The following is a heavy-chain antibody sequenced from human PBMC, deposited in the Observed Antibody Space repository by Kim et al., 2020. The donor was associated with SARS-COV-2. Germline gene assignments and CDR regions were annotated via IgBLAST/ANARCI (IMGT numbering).Heavy chain of an antibody. CDR2: ISAYNGNT. CDR3: ARANLPTIFGVVTGMDV. Sequence: ASVKVSCKSSGYTFTSYGISWVRQAPGQGLEWMGWISAYNGNTNYAQKLQGRVTMTTDTSTSTAYMELRSLRSDDTAVYYCARANLPTIFGVVTGMDVWGQGTTVTVSS. D-gene: IGHD3-3*01. J-gene: IGHJ6*02. V-gene: IGHV1-18*01. CDR1: GYTFTSYG.